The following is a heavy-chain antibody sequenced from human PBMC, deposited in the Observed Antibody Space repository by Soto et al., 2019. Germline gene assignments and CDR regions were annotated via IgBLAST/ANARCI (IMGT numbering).Heavy chain of an antibody. D-gene: IGHD5-18*01. V-gene: IGHV1-69*13. CDR1: GGTFGSHG. CDR2: FIAMLGTP. Sequence: SVKVSCKASGGTFGSHGVAWVRQAPGQGLEWMGGFIAMLGTPTYAKKVQGRATITADESLTSSYLELRSLRSEDTAVYFCARGAMAKFDYWGQGTVVTVSS. CDR3: ARGAMAKFDY. J-gene: IGHJ4*02.